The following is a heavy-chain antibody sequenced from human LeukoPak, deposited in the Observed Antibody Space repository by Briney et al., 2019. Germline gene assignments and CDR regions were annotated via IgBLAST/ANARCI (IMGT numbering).Heavy chain of an antibody. CDR1: GYTFTSYD. Sequence: ASVKVSCKASGYTFTSYDINWVRQATGQGLEWMGWMNPNSGNTGYAQKFQGRVTMTRNTSISTAYMELSSLRSEDTAVYYCAREMVDSGSYYAAMDVWGKGTTVTVSP. CDR3: AREMVDSGSYYAAMDV. J-gene: IGHJ6*04. CDR2: MNPNSGNT. V-gene: IGHV1-8*01. D-gene: IGHD1-26*01.